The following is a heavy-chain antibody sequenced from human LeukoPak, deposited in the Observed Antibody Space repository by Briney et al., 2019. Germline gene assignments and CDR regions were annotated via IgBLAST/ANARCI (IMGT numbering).Heavy chain of an antibody. D-gene: IGHD3-22*01. CDR1: GFTVSSNY. Sequence: GGSLRLSCAASGFTVSSNYMNWVRQAPGKGLEWVSDIFTGSSSYYADSVKGRFTISRDNSKNTLYLQMNSLRDEDTAVYFCARYYDSSGYYPGAFDIWGQGKMVTVS. J-gene: IGHJ3*02. V-gene: IGHV3-66*01. CDR2: IFTGSSS. CDR3: ARYYDSSGYYPGAFDI.